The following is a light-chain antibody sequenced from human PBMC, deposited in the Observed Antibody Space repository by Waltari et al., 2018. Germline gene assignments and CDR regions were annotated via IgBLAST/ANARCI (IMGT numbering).Light chain of an antibody. V-gene: IGKV3-15*01. J-gene: IGKJ4*01. CDR2: GAS. CDR3: QQYNNWPLLT. Sequence: EIVMTQSPATLSVSPGERATLSCRASQSVSSNLAWYQQKPGQAPRLLIYGASTRATGIPARFSGSGSGTEFTLTISSLQSEDFAVYYCQQYNNWPLLTFGGWTKVEIK. CDR1: QSVSSN.